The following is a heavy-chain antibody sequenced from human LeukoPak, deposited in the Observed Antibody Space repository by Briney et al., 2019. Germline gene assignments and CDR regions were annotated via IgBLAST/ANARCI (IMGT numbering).Heavy chain of an antibody. D-gene: IGHD3-9*01. CDR2: ISAYNGNT. CDR1: GYTFTNYG. Sequence: ASVKVSCKTSGYTFTNYGINWVRQAPGQGLEWMGWISAYNGNTNYAQKLQGRVTMTTDTSTSTAYMELSSLRSEDTAVYYCARAFDILTEYYFDYWGQGTLVTVSS. CDR3: ARAFDILTEYYFDY. J-gene: IGHJ4*02. V-gene: IGHV1-18*01.